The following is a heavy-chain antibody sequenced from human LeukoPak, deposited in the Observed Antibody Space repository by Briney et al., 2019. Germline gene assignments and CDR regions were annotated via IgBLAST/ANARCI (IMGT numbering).Heavy chain of an antibody. CDR2: INPNSGGT. Sequence: ASVKVSCKASGYTFTGYYMHWVRQATGQGPEWMGWINPNSGGTNYAQKFQGRVTMTRDTSISTAYMELSRLRSDDTTVYYCAREGGCGYSGYDLNWFDPWGQGTLVTVSS. V-gene: IGHV1-2*02. CDR3: AREGGCGYSGYDLNWFDP. CDR1: GYTFTGYY. J-gene: IGHJ5*02. D-gene: IGHD5-12*01.